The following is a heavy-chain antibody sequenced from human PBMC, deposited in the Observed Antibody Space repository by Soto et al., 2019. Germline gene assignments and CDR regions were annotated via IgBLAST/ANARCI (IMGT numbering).Heavy chain of an antibody. CDR2: ISYDGSNK. D-gene: IGHD6-13*01. J-gene: IGHJ6*02. CDR1: GFTFSSYA. Sequence: QVPLVESGGGVVQPGRSLRLSCAASGFTFSSYAMHWVRQAPGKGLEWVAVISYDGSNKYYADSVKGRFTISRDNSKNTLYLQMNSLRAEDTAVYYCARDGMGGSSWSPSYYYYYGMDVWGQGTTVTVSS. V-gene: IGHV3-30-3*01. CDR3: ARDGMGGSSWSPSYYYYYGMDV.